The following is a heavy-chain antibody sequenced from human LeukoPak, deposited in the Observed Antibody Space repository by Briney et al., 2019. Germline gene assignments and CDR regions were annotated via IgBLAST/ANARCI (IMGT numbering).Heavy chain of an antibody. CDR3: ARDRKDSGSPRGYLDY. D-gene: IGHD1-26*01. J-gene: IGHJ4*02. V-gene: IGHV1-69*05. CDR2: IIPIFGTA. CDR1: GGTFSSYA. Sequence: SVKVSCKASGGTFSSYAISWVRQAPGQGLEWMGGIIPIFGTANYAQKLQGRVTITTDESTSTAYVELSSLRSEDTAVYYCARDRKDSGSPRGYLDYWGQGTLVTVSS.